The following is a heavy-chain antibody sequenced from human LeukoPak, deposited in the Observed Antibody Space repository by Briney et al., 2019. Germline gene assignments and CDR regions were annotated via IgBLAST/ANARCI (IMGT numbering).Heavy chain of an antibody. Sequence: SVKVSCKASLGTFSTYAISWVRQAPGQGREWMGGIIPIFGTANYVQKFQGRVTITADESTSTAYMELSSLRSEDTAVYYCARVPSRRLVATMGQWLVRGNPIGTYYYGMDVWGQGTTVTVSS. CDR1: LGTFSTYA. V-gene: IGHV1-69*13. D-gene: IGHD5-12*01. CDR2: IIPIFGTA. J-gene: IGHJ6*02. CDR3: ARVPSRRLVATMGQWLVRGNPIGTYYYGMDV.